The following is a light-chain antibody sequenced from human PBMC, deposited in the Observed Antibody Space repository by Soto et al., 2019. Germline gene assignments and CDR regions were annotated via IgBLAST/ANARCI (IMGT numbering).Light chain of an antibody. CDR2: DAS. Sequence: EIVLTQSPATLSLSPGERATLSCRASQSVSTYLAWYQQKPGQAPRLLIYDASNRATGIPVRFSGSGSGTDFTLTISSLEPEDCAVYYCQQRSNWPVTFGQGTKVEIK. CDR1: QSVSTY. CDR3: QQRSNWPVT. J-gene: IGKJ1*01. V-gene: IGKV3-11*01.